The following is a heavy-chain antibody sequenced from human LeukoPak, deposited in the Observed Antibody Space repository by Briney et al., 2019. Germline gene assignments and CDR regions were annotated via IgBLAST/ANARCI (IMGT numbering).Heavy chain of an antibody. J-gene: IGHJ5*02. Sequence: ASVKVSCKASGYTFTSYGISWVRQAPGQGLEWMGWISAYNGNTNYAQKLQGRVTTTTDTSTSTAYMELRSLRSDDTAVYYCARRKGGYCSGGSCYTPNWFDPWGQGTLVTVSS. CDR3: ARRKGGYCSGGSCYTPNWFDP. CDR1: GYTFTSYG. V-gene: IGHV1-18*01. CDR2: ISAYNGNT. D-gene: IGHD2-15*01.